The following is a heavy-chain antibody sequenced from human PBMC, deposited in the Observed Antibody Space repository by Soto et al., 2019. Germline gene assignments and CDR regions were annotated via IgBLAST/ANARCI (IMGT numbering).Heavy chain of an antibody. CDR2: ISYSGTT. V-gene: IGHV4-30-4*01. D-gene: IGHD2-15*01. J-gene: IGHJ4*02. CDR3: AREMLLLSRPFDY. CDR1: GGSISSGNYY. Sequence: SETLSLTCTVSGGSISSGNYYWSWIRQPPGEGLEWIGFISYSGTTSYSPSLKSRVAISLDTSKNQFSLSLSSVTAADTAVYYCAREMLLLSRPFDYWGQGTLVTVSS.